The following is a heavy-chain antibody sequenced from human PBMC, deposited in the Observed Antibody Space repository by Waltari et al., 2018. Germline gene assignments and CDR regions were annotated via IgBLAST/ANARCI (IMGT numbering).Heavy chain of an antibody. J-gene: IGHJ1*01. D-gene: IGHD4-17*01. V-gene: IGHV3-23*01. Sequence: MSWVRQAPGKGLEWVSAISGSGGSTYYADSVKGRFTISRDNSKNTLYLQMNSLRAEDTAVYYCAKGPPSTVTQYFQHWGQGTLVTVSS. CDR3: AKGPPSTVTQYFQH. CDR2: ISGSGGST.